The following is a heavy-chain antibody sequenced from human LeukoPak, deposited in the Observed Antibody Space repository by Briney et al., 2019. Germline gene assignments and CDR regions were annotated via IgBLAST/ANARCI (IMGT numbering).Heavy chain of an antibody. CDR3: TTDPLIGGQWLVELGTLYGMDV. D-gene: IGHD6-19*01. V-gene: IGHV3-15*07. Sequence: PGGSLRLSCAASGFTFSNAWMNWVRQAPGKGLEWVGRIKSKTDGGTTDYAAPVKGRFTISRDDSKNTLYLQMNSLKTEDTAVYYCTTDPLIGGQWLVELGTLYGMDVWGQGTTVTVSS. CDR1: GFTFSNAW. CDR2: IKSKTDGGTT. J-gene: IGHJ6*02.